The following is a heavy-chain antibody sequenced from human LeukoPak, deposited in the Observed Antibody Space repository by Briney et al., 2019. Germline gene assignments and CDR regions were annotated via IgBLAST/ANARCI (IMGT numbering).Heavy chain of an antibody. CDR2: IRYDGSNK. CDR3: AKGYCSSTSCYNYYYMDV. J-gene: IGHJ6*03. V-gene: IGHV3-30*02. CDR1: GFTFSSYG. Sequence: PGGSLRLSCAASGFTFSSYGMHWVRQAPGKGLEWVAFIRYDGSNKYYADSVKGRFTISRDNSKNTLYLQMNSLRAEGTAVYYCAKGYCSSTSCYNYYYMDVWGKGTTVTVSS. D-gene: IGHD2-2*02.